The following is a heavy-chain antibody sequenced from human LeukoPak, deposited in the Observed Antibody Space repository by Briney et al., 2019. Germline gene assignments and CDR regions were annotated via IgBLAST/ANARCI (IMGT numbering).Heavy chain of an antibody. J-gene: IGHJ4*02. CDR3: ARGVPAVTTPSFDY. Sequence: PGRSLRLSCAASGFAFSTYAMHWVRQAPGKGLEWVAVVSSGGSHEFYADSVKGRFTVSRDNSNNTLYLQMNSLRAEDTAVYYCARGVPAVTTPSFDYWGQGTLVTVSS. CDR1: GFAFSTYA. V-gene: IGHV3-30*01. D-gene: IGHD2-2*01. CDR2: VSSGGSHE.